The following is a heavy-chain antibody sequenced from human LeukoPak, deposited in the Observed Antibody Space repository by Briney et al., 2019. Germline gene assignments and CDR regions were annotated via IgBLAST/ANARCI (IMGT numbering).Heavy chain of an antibody. D-gene: IGHD2-2*01. J-gene: IGHJ5*02. Sequence: ASVKVSCKASGGTFSSYAISWVRQAPGQGLEWMGGIIPIFGTANYAQKFQGRVTITTDESTSTAYMELSSLRSEDTAVYYGARATVPAARFDPWGQGTLVTVSS. V-gene: IGHV1-69*05. CDR1: GGTFSSYA. CDR3: ARATVPAARFDP. CDR2: IIPIFGTA.